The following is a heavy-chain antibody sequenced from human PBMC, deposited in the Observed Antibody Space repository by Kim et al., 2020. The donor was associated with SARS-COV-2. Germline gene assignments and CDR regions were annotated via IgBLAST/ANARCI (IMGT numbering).Heavy chain of an antibody. Sequence: TTYADSVKGRFTISRDNAKDTLYLQMNSLRAEDTAVYYCARDYYGTIAYWGQGTLVTVSS. V-gene: IGHV3-74*01. CDR3: ARDYYGTIAY. J-gene: IGHJ4*02. CDR2: T. D-gene: IGHD3-22*01.